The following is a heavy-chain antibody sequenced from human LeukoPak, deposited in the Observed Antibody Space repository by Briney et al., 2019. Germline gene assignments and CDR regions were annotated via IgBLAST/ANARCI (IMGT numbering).Heavy chain of an antibody. D-gene: IGHD2-2*01. CDR1: GGSISSVGYY. CDR2: IYHSGST. Sequence: ASETLSLTCTVSGGSISSVGYYWSWIRQPPGKGLEWIGYIYHSGSTYYNPSLKSRVTISVDRSKNQFSLKLSSVTAADTAVYYCARGVVPAAMDLDYWGQGTLVTVSS. CDR3: ARGVVPAAMDLDY. J-gene: IGHJ4*02. V-gene: IGHV4-30-2*01.